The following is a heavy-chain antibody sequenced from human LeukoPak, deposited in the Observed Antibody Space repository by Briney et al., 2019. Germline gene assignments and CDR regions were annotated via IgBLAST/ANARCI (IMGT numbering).Heavy chain of an antibody. CDR1: GFTFSHYS. D-gene: IGHD6-13*01. Sequence: PGGSLRLSCVASGFTFSHYSMNWVRQAPGKGLEWVSAISGSGGSTYYADSVKGRFTISRDNSKNTLYLQMNSLRAEDTAVYYCAKDRQQQLVLNWFDPWGQGTLVTVSS. CDR3: AKDRQQQLVLNWFDP. CDR2: ISGSGGST. J-gene: IGHJ5*02. V-gene: IGHV3-23*01.